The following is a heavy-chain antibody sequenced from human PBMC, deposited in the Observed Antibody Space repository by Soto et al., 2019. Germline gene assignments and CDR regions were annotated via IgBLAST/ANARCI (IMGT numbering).Heavy chain of an antibody. V-gene: IGHV5-51*01. CDR3: ARLAGYRSGWPLDN. Sequence: PGESLKISCKGSGYTFTGYWVAWVRQMPGRGPEWMGSIDPRDSDTRYSPSFQGQVTISVDKSTTTAHLQWRSLKASDTAIYYCARLAGYRSGWPLDNWGQGTPVTVSS. D-gene: IGHD6-19*01. CDR1: GYTFTGYW. J-gene: IGHJ4*02. CDR2: IDPRDSDT.